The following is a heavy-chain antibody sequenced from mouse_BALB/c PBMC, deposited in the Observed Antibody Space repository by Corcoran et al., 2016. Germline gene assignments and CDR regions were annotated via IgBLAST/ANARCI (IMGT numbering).Heavy chain of an antibody. J-gene: IGHJ4*01. CDR2: IDPANGNT. CDR1: GFNIKDTY. V-gene: IGHV14-3*02. CDR3: ARWRGNYAMDY. Sequence: EVQLQQSGAELVKPGASVKLSCTASGFNIKDTYMHWVKQRPEQGLEWIGRIDPANGNTKYDPKFQGKATITADTSSNTAYLQLSSLTSEDTDVYYCARWRGNYAMDYWGQGTSVTVSS.